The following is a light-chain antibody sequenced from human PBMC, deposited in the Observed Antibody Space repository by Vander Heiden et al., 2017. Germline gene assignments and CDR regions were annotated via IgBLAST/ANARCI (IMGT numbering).Light chain of an antibody. CDR1: TDLIGTYEY. CDR3: SSRAASNTLT. V-gene: IGLV2-8*01. J-gene: IGLJ3*02. CDR2: KIN. Sequence: ALTPPPPAAGSPDPSVTIPRTGPTDLIGTYEYFSWYQKNPGKAPRLIIYKINKRPSGVPDRFSGSKSGNTAARTVSRLQAEDDAYYYCSSRAASNTLTFGGGTKLTVL.